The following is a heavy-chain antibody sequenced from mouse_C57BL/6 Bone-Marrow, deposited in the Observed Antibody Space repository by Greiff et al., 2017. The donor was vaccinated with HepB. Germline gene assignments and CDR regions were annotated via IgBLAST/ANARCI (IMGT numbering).Heavy chain of an antibody. CDR3: ARRGYYGNQFAY. Sequence: EVKLMESGGGLVQPGGSLKLSCAASGFTFSDYYMYWVRQTPEKRLEWVAYISNGGGSTYYPDTVKGRFTISRDNAKNTLYLQMSRLKSEDTAMYYCARRGYYGNQFAYWGQGTLVTVSA. J-gene: IGHJ3*01. D-gene: IGHD2-1*01. V-gene: IGHV5-12*01. CDR1: GFTFSDYY. CDR2: ISNGGGST.